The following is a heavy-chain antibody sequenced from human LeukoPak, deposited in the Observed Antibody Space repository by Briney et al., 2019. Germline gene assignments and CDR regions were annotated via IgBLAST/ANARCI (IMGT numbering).Heavy chain of an antibody. D-gene: IGHD1-1*01. J-gene: IGHJ4*02. CDR1: GGSISSYS. V-gene: IGHV4-4*08. CDR2: ISNSGTT. Sequence: PSETLSLTCSVSGGSISSYSWSWIRQPPGKGLAWIGYISNSGTTKYNPSLKSRVTISVDTSKNQFSLKLSSVTAADTAVYYCAVHRYNIDYWGQGTLVTVSS. CDR3: AVHRYNIDY.